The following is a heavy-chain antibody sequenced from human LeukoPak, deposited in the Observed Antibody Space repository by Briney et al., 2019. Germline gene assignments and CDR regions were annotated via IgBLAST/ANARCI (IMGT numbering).Heavy chain of an antibody. CDR2: INHSGST. V-gene: IGHV4-34*01. J-gene: IGHJ6*02. Sequence: SETLSLTCAVYGGSFSGYYWSWIRQPPGKGLEWIGEINHSGSTNYNPSLKSRVTISVDTSKNQFSLKLSSVTAADTAVYYCASGLITGEPISDYYGMDVWGQGTTVTVSS. CDR1: GGSFSGYY. CDR3: ASGLITGEPISDYYGMDV. D-gene: IGHD1-20*01.